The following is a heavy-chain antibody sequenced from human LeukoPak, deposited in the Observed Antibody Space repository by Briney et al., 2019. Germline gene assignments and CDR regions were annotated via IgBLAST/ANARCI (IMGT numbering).Heavy chain of an antibody. CDR1: GFSFSTYS. J-gene: IGHJ4*01. Sequence: GGSLRLSCAASGFSFSTYSMNWVRQAPGKGLERVSYISSSSSTIYYADSVKGRFTISRDNAKNSLYLQMNSLRAEDTAVYYCARGSTYYDSSGQVPFDYWGHGTLVTVSS. D-gene: IGHD3-22*01. V-gene: IGHV3-48*01. CDR3: ARGSTYYDSSGQVPFDY. CDR2: ISSSSSTI.